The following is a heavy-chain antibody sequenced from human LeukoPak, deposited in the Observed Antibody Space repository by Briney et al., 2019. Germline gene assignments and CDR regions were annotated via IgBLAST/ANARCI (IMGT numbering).Heavy chain of an antibody. Sequence: PSEILSLTCAVSGYSISSSNYWGWIRQPPGKGLEWIGHIYYSGSIYYNPSLKSRVTMSVDTSKNQFSLKLSSVTAVDTAVYYCARKATTGPTKAAFDIWGQGTMVTVSS. J-gene: IGHJ3*02. CDR3: ARKATTGPTKAAFDI. CDR2: IYYSGSI. CDR1: GYSISSSNY. D-gene: IGHD4-17*01. V-gene: IGHV4-28*05.